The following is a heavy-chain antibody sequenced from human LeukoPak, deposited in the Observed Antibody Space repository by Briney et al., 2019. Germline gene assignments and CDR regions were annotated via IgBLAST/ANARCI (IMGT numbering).Heavy chain of an antibody. CDR2: IYYSGST. D-gene: IGHD6-6*01. J-gene: IGHJ5*02. V-gene: IGHV4-39*01. Sequence: SETLSLTCTVSGGSIRSSSYFWGWIRQPPGKGLEWIGSIYYSGSTYYNPSLKSRVTISVDTSKNQFSLKLSSVTAADTAVYYCARQGGQLHWFDPWGQGTLVTVSS. CDR1: GGSIRSSSYF. CDR3: ARQGGQLHWFDP.